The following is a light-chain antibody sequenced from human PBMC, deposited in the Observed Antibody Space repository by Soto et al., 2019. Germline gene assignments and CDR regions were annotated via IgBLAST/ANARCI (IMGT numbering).Light chain of an antibody. V-gene: IGLV4-60*02. CDR1: SGHSTYI. CDR3: ETWDTNVVV. J-gene: IGLJ2*01. Sequence: QLVLTQSSSASASLGSSVKLTCTLSSGHSTYIIAWHQQQPGKAPRYLMKLEGSGSYNKGSGIPDRFSGSSSGADRYLTISNLHCEDEAEYYCETWDTNVVVFGGGTKLTVL. CDR2: LEGSGSY.